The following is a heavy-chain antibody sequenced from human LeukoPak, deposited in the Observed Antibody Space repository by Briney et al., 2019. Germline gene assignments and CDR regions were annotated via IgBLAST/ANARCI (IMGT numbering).Heavy chain of an antibody. CDR2: IRYDGSNK. D-gene: IGHD1-26*01. J-gene: IGHJ4*02. CDR1: GFTFSSYG. V-gene: IGHV3-30*02. Sequence: GGSLRLSCAASGFTFSSYGMHWVRQAPGKGLEWVAVIRYDGSNKYYADSVKGRFTISRDNSKNTLYLQMNSLRAEDTAVYYCAKDRGSYYAFDYWGQGTLVTVSS. CDR3: AKDRGSYYAFDY.